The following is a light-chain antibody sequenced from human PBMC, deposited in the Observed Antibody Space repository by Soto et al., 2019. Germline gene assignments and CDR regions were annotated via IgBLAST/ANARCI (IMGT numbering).Light chain of an antibody. CDR2: EGS. J-gene: IGLJ2*01. CDR3: CSYAGSSTFHVV. Sequence: LTQPASVSGSPGQSITISCTGTSSDVGSYNLVSWYQQHPGKAPKLMIYEGSKRPSGVSNRFSGSKSGNTASLTISGLQAEDEADYYCCSYAGSSTFHVVFGGGTQLT. V-gene: IGLV2-23*01. CDR1: SSDVGSYNL.